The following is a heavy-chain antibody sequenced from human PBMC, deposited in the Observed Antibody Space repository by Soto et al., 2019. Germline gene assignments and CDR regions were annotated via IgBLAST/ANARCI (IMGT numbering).Heavy chain of an antibody. J-gene: IGHJ6*02. CDR2: IWYDGSNX. Sequence: QVQVVESGGGVVQPGRSLRLSCTASGFTFRSHAMHWVRQAPGKGLEWVGQIWYDGSNXYYADSVKGRFTISRDNSKXXXXXXXXXXXXXXXXXXXXXXXXXXXXXXXXXXWGQXTSXXVS. V-gene: IGHV3-33*01. CDR1: GFTFRSHA. CDR3: XXXXXXXXXXXXXX.